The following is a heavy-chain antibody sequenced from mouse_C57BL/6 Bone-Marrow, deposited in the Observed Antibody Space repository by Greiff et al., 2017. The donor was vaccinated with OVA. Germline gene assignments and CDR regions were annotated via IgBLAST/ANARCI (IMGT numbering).Heavy chain of an antibody. Sequence: EVQRVESGGGLVQPGGSLKLSCAASGFTFSDYYMYWVRQTPEKRLEWVAYISNGGGSTYYPDTVKGRFTISRDNAKNTLYLQMSRLKSEDTAMYYCARQGDYYGSGYVGYFDVWGTGTTVTVSS. D-gene: IGHD1-1*01. CDR1: GFTFSDYY. CDR3: ARQGDYYGSGYVGYFDV. CDR2: ISNGGGST. V-gene: IGHV5-12*01. J-gene: IGHJ1*03.